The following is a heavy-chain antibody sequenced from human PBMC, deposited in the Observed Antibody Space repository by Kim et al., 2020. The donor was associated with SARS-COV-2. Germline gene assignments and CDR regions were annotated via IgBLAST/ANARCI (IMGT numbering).Heavy chain of an antibody. D-gene: IGHD6-6*01. J-gene: IGHJ6*02. CDR3: ARDEYSSSYGMDV. Sequence: YNPSLKSRVTRSVDTSKNQFSLKLSSGTAADTAVYYCARDEYSSSYGMDVWGQGTTVTVSS. V-gene: IGHV4-34*01.